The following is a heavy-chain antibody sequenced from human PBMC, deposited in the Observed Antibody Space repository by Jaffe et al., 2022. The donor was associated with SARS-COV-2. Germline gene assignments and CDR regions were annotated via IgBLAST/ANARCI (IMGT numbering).Heavy chain of an antibody. Sequence: EVQLVESGGELAQPGGSLRLSCAASGFTFSSYWMTWVRQAPGKGLEWVANIDQDGSVQQYVDSTRGRFTISRDNAKDSLYLQMNTLRADDTAVYYCAREGEDKAWDYWGRGTLVTVSS. CDR2: IDQDGSVQ. CDR3: AREGEDKAWDY. D-gene: IGHD3-16*01. V-gene: IGHV3-7*01. CDR1: GFTFSSYW. J-gene: IGHJ4*02.